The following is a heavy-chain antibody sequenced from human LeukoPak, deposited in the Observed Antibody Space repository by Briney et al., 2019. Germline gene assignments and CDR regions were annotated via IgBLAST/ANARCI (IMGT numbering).Heavy chain of an antibody. CDR1: GFTFSSYS. J-gene: IGHJ4*02. CDR2: IDSGSGTI. D-gene: IGHD5-18*01. Sequence: GGSLRLSCAASGFTFSSYSMNWVRQAPGKGLEWVSYIDSGSGTIYYADSVKGRFTISRGNAKNSLYLQMNSLRDEDTAVYSCARDGAMDGPDFDYWGQGTLVTVSS. V-gene: IGHV3-48*02. CDR3: ARDGAMDGPDFDY.